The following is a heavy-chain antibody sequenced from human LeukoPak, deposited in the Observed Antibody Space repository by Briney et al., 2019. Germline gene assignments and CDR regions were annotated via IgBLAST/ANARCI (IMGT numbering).Heavy chain of an antibody. V-gene: IGHV3-23*01. CDR3: AKDHCSSTSCYISGWFDP. CDR1: GFTFSDYY. J-gene: IGHJ5*02. Sequence: GGSLRLSCAASGFTFSDYYMSWVRQAPGKGLEWVSAISGSGGSTYYADSAKGRFTISRDNSKNTLYLQMNSLRAEDTAVYYCAKDHCSSTSCYISGWFDPWGQGTLVTVSS. CDR2: ISGSGGST. D-gene: IGHD2-2*02.